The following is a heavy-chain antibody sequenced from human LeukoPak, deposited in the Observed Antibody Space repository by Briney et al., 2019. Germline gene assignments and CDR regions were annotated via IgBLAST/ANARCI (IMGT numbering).Heavy chain of an antibody. CDR2: FTGSGDST. D-gene: IGHD6-19*01. J-gene: IGHJ4*02. CDR1: GFTVTSYA. Sequence: GGSLRLSCAASGFTVTSYALGWVRQAPGKGLQWVSGFTGSGDSTSYADSVNGRFTISRDNSRNTLYLQLNSLRADDTAVYYCACGPHQLWLVADFWGQGTLVTVSS. CDR3: ACGPHQLWLVADF. V-gene: IGHV3-23*01.